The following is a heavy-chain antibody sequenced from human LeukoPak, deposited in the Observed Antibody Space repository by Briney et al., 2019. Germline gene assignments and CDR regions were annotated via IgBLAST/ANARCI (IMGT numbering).Heavy chain of an antibody. CDR2: ISYDGGDS. CDR3: AKDGATMGYYFDY. CDR1: GFTFSSHA. D-gene: IGHD5-12*01. V-gene: IGHV3-30*18. J-gene: IGHJ4*02. Sequence: PGGSLRLSCAASGFTFSSHAMHWVRQAPGKGQEWVAVISYDGGDSVYAESVKGRFTISRDNSKNTLYLQMNSLRTEDTAVYYCAKDGATMGYYFDYWGQGTLVTVSS.